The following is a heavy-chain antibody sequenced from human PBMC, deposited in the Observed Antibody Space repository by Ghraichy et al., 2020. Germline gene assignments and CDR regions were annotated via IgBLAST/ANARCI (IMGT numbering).Heavy chain of an antibody. CDR2: INYSGTT. Sequence: ETLSLTCTVSGGSISSSSYYWGWIRQPPGKGLEWIGSINYSGTTYYNPSLKSRVTISVDTSKNQFSLNLASVTAADTAVYYCARDQVGATYFDYWGQGTLVTVSS. J-gene: IGHJ4*02. CDR1: GGSISSSSYY. V-gene: IGHV4-39*01. D-gene: IGHD1-26*01. CDR3: ARDQVGATYFDY.